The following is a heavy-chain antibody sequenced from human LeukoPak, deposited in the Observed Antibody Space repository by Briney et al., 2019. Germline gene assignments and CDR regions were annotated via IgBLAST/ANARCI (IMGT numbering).Heavy chain of an antibody. CDR1: GYSFSTYW. CDR2: IYPRDSDT. Sequence: GESLKISCKGSGYSFSTYWIGWVRQMPGKGLEWMGIIYPRDSDTRYSLSFQGQVTISGDKSISTAYLQWSSLKASDTAMYYCVRHTSYGTDFWGQRTLVTVSS. V-gene: IGHV5-51*01. CDR3: VRHTSYGTDF. D-gene: IGHD2-8*01. J-gene: IGHJ4*02.